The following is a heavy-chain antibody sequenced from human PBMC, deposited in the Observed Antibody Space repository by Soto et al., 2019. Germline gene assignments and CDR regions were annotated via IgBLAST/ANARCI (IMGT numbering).Heavy chain of an antibody. CDR3: SRHGEMATIPHYYYYGMDV. V-gene: IGHV1-18*01. Sequence: ASVKVSCKASGYTFTSYGISWVRQAPGQGLEWMGWISAYNGNTNYAQKLQGRVTMTTDTSTSTAYMELRSLRSDDTAVYYCSRHGEMATIPHYYYYGMDVWGQGTTVTVSS. J-gene: IGHJ6*02. D-gene: IGHD3-10*01. CDR2: ISAYNGNT. CDR1: GYTFTSYG.